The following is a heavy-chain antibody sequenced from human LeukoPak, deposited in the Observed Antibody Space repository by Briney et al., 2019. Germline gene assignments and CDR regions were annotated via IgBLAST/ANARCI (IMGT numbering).Heavy chain of an antibody. D-gene: IGHD3-22*01. J-gene: IGHJ4*02. Sequence: ASVKVSCKASGYTFTSYGISWVRQAPGQGLEWMGWISAYNGNTNYAQKLQGRVTMTTDTSTSTAYMELRSLRSDDTAVYYCARANYYDSSGYWADPGAGTNVYYFDCWGQGTLVTVSS. CDR2: ISAYNGNT. CDR3: ARANYYDSSGYWADPGAGTNVYYFDC. CDR1: GYTFTSYG. V-gene: IGHV1-18*01.